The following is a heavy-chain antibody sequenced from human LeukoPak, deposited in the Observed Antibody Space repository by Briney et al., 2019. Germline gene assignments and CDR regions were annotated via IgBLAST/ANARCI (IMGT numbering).Heavy chain of an antibody. J-gene: IGHJ4*02. CDR3: AKDIRVGWSGQYYFDY. CDR1: GFTFDDYA. CDR2: ISWNSGSI. Sequence: PGRSLRLSCAASGFTFDDYAMHWVRQAPGKGLEWVSGISWNSGSIGYADSVKGRFTISRDNAKNSLYPQMNSLRAEDTALYYCAKDIRVGWSGQYYFDYWGQGTLVTVSS. D-gene: IGHD6-19*01. V-gene: IGHV3-9*01.